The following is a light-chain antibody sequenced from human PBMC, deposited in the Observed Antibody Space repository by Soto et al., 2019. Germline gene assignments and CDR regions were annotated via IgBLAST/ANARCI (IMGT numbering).Light chain of an antibody. CDR2: DDS. V-gene: IGLV3-21*02. CDR3: KVWESSSDQYV. J-gene: IGLJ1*01. Sequence: SYELTQPPYVSVAPGQASRITCGGDNIDSKSVHWYQQKPGQAPVLVVYDDSDRPSGIPERFSGSNSGNTATLTISRVEAGDEADYYCKVWESSSDQYVFGTGTKVTVL. CDR1: NIDSKS.